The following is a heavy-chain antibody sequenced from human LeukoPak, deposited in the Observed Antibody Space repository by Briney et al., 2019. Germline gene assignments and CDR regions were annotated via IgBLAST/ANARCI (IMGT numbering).Heavy chain of an antibody. J-gene: IGHJ6*03. Sequence: PGGSLRLSCAASGFTFSSYWMSWVRQAPGKGLEWVANIKQDGSEKYYVDSVKGRFTISRDNAKNSLYLQMNSLRAEDTAVYYCASSHGSGRQRYYYYYYMDVWGKGTTVTVSS. CDR1: GFTFSSYW. D-gene: IGHD3-10*01. CDR2: IKQDGSEK. V-gene: IGHV3-7*01. CDR3: ASSHGSGRQRYYYYYYMDV.